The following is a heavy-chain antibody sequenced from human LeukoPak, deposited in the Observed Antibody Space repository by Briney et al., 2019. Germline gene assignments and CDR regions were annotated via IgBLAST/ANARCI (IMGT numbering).Heavy chain of an antibody. J-gene: IGHJ4*02. CDR2: ISGRGGST. Sequence: PGGSLRLFCGASGFTFSSYAMSWVRQAPGRGLEWVSAISGRGGSTHYADYVKGRLTISRDNYKNTLDLQLNGRSAEDTAVYYCAKDPGVPADYWGQGTLVTVSS. V-gene: IGHV3-23*01. D-gene: IGHD7-27*01. CDR1: GFTFSSYA. CDR3: AKDPGVPADY.